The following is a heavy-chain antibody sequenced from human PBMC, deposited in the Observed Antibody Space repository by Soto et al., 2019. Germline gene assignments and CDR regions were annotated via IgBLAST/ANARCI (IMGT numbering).Heavy chain of an antibody. J-gene: IGHJ4*02. CDR2: ISSTTNYI. V-gene: IGHV3-21*01. Sequence: GGSLRLSCAASGFTFTRYSMNWVRQAPGKGLEWVSSISSTTNYIYYADSMKGRFTVSRDNAKNSVYLEMNSLSAEDTAVYYCARESEDLTSKFDYWGQGTLVTASS. CDR3: ARESEDLTSKFDY. CDR1: GFTFTRYS.